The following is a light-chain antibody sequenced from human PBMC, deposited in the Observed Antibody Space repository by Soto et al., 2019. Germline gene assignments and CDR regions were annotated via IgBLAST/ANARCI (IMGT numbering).Light chain of an antibody. J-gene: IGKJ4*01. V-gene: IGKV3-11*01. CDR3: QQRSNWPALT. CDR2: DAS. CDR1: QSVSSY. Sequence: EIVLTQSPATLSSSPGERATLSCRASQSVSSYLAWYQQNPGPAPRLLIYDASNRATGIPARFSGSGSGTDCRLTISSLEPEDFAVYYCQQRSNWPALTFRGRTKVDIK.